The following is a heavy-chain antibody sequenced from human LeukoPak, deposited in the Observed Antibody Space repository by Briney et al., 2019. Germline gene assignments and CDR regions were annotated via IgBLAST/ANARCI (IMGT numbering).Heavy chain of an antibody. CDR1: GFTFDDYA. J-gene: IGHJ4*02. CDR3: AKARRGGWYQSPFDY. CDR2: ISWNSGSI. D-gene: IGHD6-19*01. Sequence: GGSLRLSCAASGFTFDDYALHWVRQAPGKGLEWVSGISWNSGSIGYADSVKGRFTISRDNAKNSLYLQMNSLRAEDTAVYYCAKARRGGWYQSPFDYWGQGILVTVSS. V-gene: IGHV3-9*01.